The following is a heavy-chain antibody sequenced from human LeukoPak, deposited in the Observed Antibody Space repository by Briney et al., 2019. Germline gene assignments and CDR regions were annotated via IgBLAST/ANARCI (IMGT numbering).Heavy chain of an antibody. CDR3: AKDRAYSGWFIDY. V-gene: IGHV3-30*04. J-gene: IGHJ4*02. CDR2: ISYDGSNK. Sequence: GRSLRLSCAASGFTFSSYAMHWVRQAPGKGLEWVAVISYDGSNKYYTDSVKGRFTISRDNSNNTLYLQMNSLRAEDTAVYYCAKDRAYSGWFIDYWGQGTLVTVSS. D-gene: IGHD6-19*01. CDR1: GFTFSSYA.